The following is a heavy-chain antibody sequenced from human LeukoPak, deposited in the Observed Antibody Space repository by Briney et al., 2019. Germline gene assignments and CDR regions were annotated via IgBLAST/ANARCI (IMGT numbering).Heavy chain of an antibody. J-gene: IGHJ4*02. CDR2: IYYSGSS. V-gene: IGHV4-39*01. Sequence: SETLSLTCTVSGGSISSSSHYWGRFRQPPGKGLEWIGYIYYSGSSFCNPSLKSRVTMSVDTFKNQFSLRLNSVTAADTAVYYCARGPSVTTDYWGQGTLVTVFS. D-gene: IGHD4-17*01. CDR3: ARGPSVTTDY. CDR1: GGSISSSSHY.